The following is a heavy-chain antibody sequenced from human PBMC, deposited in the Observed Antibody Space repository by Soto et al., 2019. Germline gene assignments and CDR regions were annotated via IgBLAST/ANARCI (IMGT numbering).Heavy chain of an antibody. CDR2: IYYSGST. V-gene: IGHV4-59*08. J-gene: IGHJ4*02. D-gene: IGHD4-4*01. CDR1: GGSVSSYY. Sequence: SETLSLTCTVSGGSVSSYYWAWIRQSPGKALEWIGYIYYSGSTKYNPSLKSRVTMSVDTSNNQFSLRVSSVTAADTAAYYCARHSNRNYGIYYFDFWGLGALVTVAS. CDR3: ARHSNRNYGIYYFDF.